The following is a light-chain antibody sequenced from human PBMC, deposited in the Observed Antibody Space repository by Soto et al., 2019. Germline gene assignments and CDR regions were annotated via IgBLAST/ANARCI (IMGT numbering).Light chain of an antibody. CDR3: MQATHWPPT. Sequence: DVVMTQSPLSLPVTLGQPASISCKSSQSLVFSDGNAYLNWFQQRPGQSPRRLIYRASNRDSGVSDRFGGSWSGTDFTLQINGVEAEDVGVYYCMQATHWPPTFGRGTRVEIE. CDR2: RAS. V-gene: IGKV2-30*01. J-gene: IGKJ1*01. CDR1: QSLVFSDGNAY.